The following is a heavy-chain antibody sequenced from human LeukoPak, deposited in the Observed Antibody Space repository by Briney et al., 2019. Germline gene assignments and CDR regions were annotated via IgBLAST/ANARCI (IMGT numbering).Heavy chain of an antibody. CDR2: IWSDGSNK. CDR1: GFTFSSYV. CDR3: ARDPLWFGEDDY. Sequence: GGSLRLSCAASGFTFSSYVMHWVRQAPGKGLEWVALIWSDGSNKYYADSVKGRFTISRDNAKNSLYLQMNSLRAEDTAVYYCARDPLWFGEDDYWGQGTLVTVSS. D-gene: IGHD3-10*01. J-gene: IGHJ4*02. V-gene: IGHV3-33*01.